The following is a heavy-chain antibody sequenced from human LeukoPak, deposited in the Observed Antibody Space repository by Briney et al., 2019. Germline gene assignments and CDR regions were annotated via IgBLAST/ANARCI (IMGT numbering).Heavy chain of an antibody. CDR2: IYYSGST. Sequence: PSETLSLTCTVSGGSISSYYWSWIRHPPGKGLERIGYIYYSGSTNYNPSPKSRVTISVDTSKNQFSLKLSSVTAADTAVYYCARASPGIAVAGTVGWFDPWGQGTLVTVSS. J-gene: IGHJ5*02. CDR3: ARASPGIAVAGTVGWFDP. D-gene: IGHD6-19*01. V-gene: IGHV4-59*01. CDR1: GGSISSYY.